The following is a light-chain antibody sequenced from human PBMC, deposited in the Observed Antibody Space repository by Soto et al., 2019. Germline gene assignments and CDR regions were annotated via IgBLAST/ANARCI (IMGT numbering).Light chain of an antibody. CDR3: VLYMGSGMWV. CDR1: SGSVSTSYY. V-gene: IGLV8-61*01. Sequence: QTVVTQEPSFSVSPGGTVTLTCGLSSGSVSTSYYPSWYQQTPGHAPRTLIYSTNTRSSGVPDRFSGSILGNKAALTITGAQADDESEYYCVLYMGSGMWVFGGGTKVTVL. CDR2: STN. J-gene: IGLJ3*02.